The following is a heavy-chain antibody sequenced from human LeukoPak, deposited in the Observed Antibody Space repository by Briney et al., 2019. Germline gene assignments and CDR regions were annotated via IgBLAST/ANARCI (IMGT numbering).Heavy chain of an antibody. CDR3: AKALSDCGGDCYSYFDY. D-gene: IGHD2-21*02. Sequence: GGTLRLSCAASGFTFSSYGMSWVRQAPGKGLEWVSAISGSGGSTYYADSVKGRFTISRDNSKNTLYLQMNSLRAEDTAVYYCAKALSDCGGDCYSYFDYWGQGTLVTVSS. CDR2: ISGSGGST. J-gene: IGHJ4*02. CDR1: GFTFSSYG. V-gene: IGHV3-23*01.